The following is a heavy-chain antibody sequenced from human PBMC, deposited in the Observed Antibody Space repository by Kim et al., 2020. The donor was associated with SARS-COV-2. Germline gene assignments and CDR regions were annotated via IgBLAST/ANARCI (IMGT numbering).Heavy chain of an antibody. D-gene: IGHD3-22*01. J-gene: IGHJ6*02. CDR2: INPSGGST. V-gene: IGHV1-46*01. CDR1: GYTFTSYY. CDR3: AREDSSGYYSYYGMDV. Sequence: ASVKVSCKASGYTFTSYYMHWVRQAPGQGLEWMGIINPSGGSTSYAQKFQGRVTMTRDTSTSTVYMELSSLRSEDTAVYYCAREDSSGYYSYYGMDVWGQGTTVTVSS.